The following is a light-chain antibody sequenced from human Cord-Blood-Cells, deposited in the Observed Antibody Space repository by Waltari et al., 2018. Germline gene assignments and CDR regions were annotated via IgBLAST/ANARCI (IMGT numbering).Light chain of an antibody. CDR1: SSAVGGYNY. CDR2: DVS. CDR3: SPYTSSSTVV. Sequence: QSALTQPASVSGSPGQSITISCPGTSSAVGGYNYVSWYQQHPGKAPKLMIYDVSNRPSGVSNRFSGSKSGNTASLTISGLQAEDEADYYCSPYTSSSTVVFGGGTKLTVL. V-gene: IGLV2-14*01. J-gene: IGLJ2*01.